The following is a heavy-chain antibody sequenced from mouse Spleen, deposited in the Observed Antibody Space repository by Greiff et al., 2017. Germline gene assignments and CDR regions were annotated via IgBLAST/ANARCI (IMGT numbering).Heavy chain of an antibody. CDR2: IWGGGST. CDR1: GFSFTSYG. CDR3: ASATVVRGAY. Sequence: QVQLKQSGPGLVAPSQTLSITCTVSGFSFTSYGVDWVRQSPGKGLEWLGVIWGGGSTNYNSALKSRLSISKDNYKSQVFLKMNSLQTDDTAIYYCASATVVRGAYWGQGTLVTVSA. J-gene: IGHJ3*01. D-gene: IGHD1-1*01. V-gene: IGHV2-6*01.